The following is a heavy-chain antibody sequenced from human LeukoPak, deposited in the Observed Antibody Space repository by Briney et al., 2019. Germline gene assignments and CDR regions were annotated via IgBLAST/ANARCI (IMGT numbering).Heavy chain of an antibody. D-gene: IGHD3-9*01. Sequence: GGSLRLSCAASGFTFSSYAMHWVRQAPGKGLEWVAVISCDGSNKYYADSVKGRFTISRDNSKNTLYLQMNSLRAEDTAVYYCARGSLDILTGYDLDYWGQGTLVTVSS. CDR3: ARGSLDILTGYDLDY. J-gene: IGHJ4*02. V-gene: IGHV3-30-3*01. CDR1: GFTFSSYA. CDR2: ISCDGSNK.